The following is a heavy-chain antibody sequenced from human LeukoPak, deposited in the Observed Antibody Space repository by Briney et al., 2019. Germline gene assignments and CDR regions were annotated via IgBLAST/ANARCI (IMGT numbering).Heavy chain of an antibody. CDR1: GYTFTGYY. D-gene: IGHD3-10*01. J-gene: IGHJ4*02. CDR2: INPNSGGT. Sequence: ASVKVSCKASGYTFTGYYMHWVRQAPGQGLEWMGWINPNSGGTNYAQKFQGRVTMTRDTSISTAYMELSRLRSDDTAVYYCARDALWFGERVFDYWGQGTLVTVSS. V-gene: IGHV1-2*02. CDR3: ARDALWFGERVFDY.